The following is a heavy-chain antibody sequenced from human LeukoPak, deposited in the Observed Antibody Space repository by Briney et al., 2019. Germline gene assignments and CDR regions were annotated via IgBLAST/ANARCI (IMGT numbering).Heavy chain of an antibody. J-gene: IGHJ4*02. CDR1: GGSISSSSYY. CDR3: ARHAVVVVAATPQDY. Sequence: SETLSLTCTVSGGSISSSSYYWGWIRQPPGKGLEWIGSIYYSGSTYYNPSLKSRVTISVDTSKNQFSLKLSSVTAADTAVYYCARHAVVVVAATPQDYWGQGTLVTVSS. D-gene: IGHD2-15*01. V-gene: IGHV4-39*01. CDR2: IYYSGST.